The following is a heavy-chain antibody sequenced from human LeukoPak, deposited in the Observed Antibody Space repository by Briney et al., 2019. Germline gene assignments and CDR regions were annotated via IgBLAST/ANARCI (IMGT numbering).Heavy chain of an antibody. J-gene: IGHJ4*02. D-gene: IGHD6-19*01. CDR1: GFTFSDYY. V-gene: IGHV3-11*01. CDR3: ASNPRGYSSVMAQDY. CDR2: ISSSGSTI. Sequence: NPGGSLTLPCAASGFTFSDYYMSWIRQAPGKGLEWVSYISSSGSTIYYADSVKGRLSISRDNAKNSLYLQMNSLRAEDSAVYYCASNPRGYSSVMAQDYWGQGELLSVSS.